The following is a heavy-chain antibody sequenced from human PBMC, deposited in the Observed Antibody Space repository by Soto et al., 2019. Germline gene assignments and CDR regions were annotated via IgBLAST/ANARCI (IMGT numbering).Heavy chain of an antibody. Sequence: SETLSLTCTVSGGSISSYYWSWIRQPPGKGLEWIGYIYYSGSTNYNPSLKSRVTISVDTSKNQFSLKLSSVTAADTAVYYCARDSLGELSNWFDPWGQGTLVTVSS. V-gene: IGHV4-59*01. J-gene: IGHJ5*02. D-gene: IGHD3-10*01. CDR3: ARDSLGELSNWFDP. CDR1: GGSISSYY. CDR2: IYYSGST.